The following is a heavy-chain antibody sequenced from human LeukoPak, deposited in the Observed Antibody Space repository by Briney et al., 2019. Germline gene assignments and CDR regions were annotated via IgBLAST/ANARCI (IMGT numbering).Heavy chain of an antibody. CDR2: INPNSGDT. D-gene: IGHD1-26*01. Sequence: GASVKVSCKASGYTFTGYYMHWVRQAPGQGLEWMGWINPNSGDTNYAQKFQGRVSMTRDTSISTAYMELSRLRSDDTAVYYCASRGCHTTVLDYWGQGTLVTVSS. CDR1: GYTFTGYY. CDR3: ASRGCHTTVLDY. V-gene: IGHV1-2*02. J-gene: IGHJ4*02.